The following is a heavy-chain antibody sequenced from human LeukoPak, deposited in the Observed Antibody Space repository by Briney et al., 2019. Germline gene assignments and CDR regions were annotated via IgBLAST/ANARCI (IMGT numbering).Heavy chain of an antibody. CDR2: INPNSGGT. CDR3: ARDHLEATADYYYYGMDV. D-gene: IGHD3-3*01. CDR1: GYTFTGYY. Sequence: ASVKVSCKASGYTFTGYYMHWVRQAPGQGLEWMGWINPNSGGTNYAQKFQGRVTMTRDTSISTAYMELSRLRSDDTAVYYCARDHLEATADYYYYGMDVWGQGTTVTVSS. V-gene: IGHV1-2*02. J-gene: IGHJ6*02.